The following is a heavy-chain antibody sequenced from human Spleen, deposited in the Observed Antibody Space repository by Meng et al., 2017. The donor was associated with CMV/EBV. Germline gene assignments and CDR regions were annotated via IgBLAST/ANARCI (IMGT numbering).Heavy chain of an antibody. CDR3: ARDYGGDSITLDV. J-gene: IGHJ6*02. CDR1: GFTFSSYS. CDR2: ISSSSYI. Sequence: GESLKISCAASGFTFSSYSMNWVRQAPGKGLEWVSSISSSSYIYYADSVKGRFTISRENAKNSLYLQMNSLRAGDTAVYYCARDYGGDSITLDVWGQGTTVTVSS. D-gene: IGHD4-23*01. V-gene: IGHV3-21*01.